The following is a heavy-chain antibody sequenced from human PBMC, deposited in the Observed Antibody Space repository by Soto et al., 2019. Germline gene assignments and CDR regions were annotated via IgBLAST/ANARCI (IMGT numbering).Heavy chain of an antibody. CDR3: ARDSSYSSSSGYYYYGMDV. J-gene: IGHJ6*02. D-gene: IGHD6-6*01. CDR2: INPNSGGT. V-gene: IGHV1-2*04. CDR1: GYTFTGYY. Sequence: QVQLVQSGAEVKKPGASVKVSCKASGYTFTGYYMHWVRQAPGQGLEWMGWINPNSGGTNYAQKLQGWVTMTRDTSISTAYMELSRLRSDDTAVYYCARDSSYSSSSGYYYYGMDVWGQGTTVTVSS.